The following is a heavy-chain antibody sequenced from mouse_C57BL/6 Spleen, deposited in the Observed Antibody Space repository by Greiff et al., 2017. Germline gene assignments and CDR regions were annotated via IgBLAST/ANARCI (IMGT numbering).Heavy chain of an antibody. V-gene: IGHV6-6*01. J-gene: IGHJ4*01. Sequence: EVKLMESGGGLVQPGGSMKLSCAASGFTFSDAWMDWVRQSPEQGLEWVAEIRNKANNHATYYAESVKGRFTISRDDSKSSVYLQMNSLRAEDTGIYYCTSYYSNYYYAMDYWGQGTSVTVSS. CDR2: IRNKANNHAT. D-gene: IGHD2-5*01. CDR1: GFTFSDAW. CDR3: TSYYSNYYYAMDY.